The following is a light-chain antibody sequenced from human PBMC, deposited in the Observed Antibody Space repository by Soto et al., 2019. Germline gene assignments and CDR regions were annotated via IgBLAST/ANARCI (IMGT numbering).Light chain of an antibody. V-gene: IGKV3D-15*01. J-gene: IGKJ5*01. CDR2: LAS. CDR1: QSVSNN. CDR3: QQLNTLPPRR. Sequence: IVVQLSLATLSIKEGERATLSCRASQSVSNNLAWYQQKPGQAPRLIIYLASTRATGIPATFSGSGSGTEFTPTISSLQSEDFAVYYCQQLNTLPPRRFGHRTLREI.